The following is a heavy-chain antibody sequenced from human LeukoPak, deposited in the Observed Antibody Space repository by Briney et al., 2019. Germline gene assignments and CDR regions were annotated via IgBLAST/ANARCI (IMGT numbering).Heavy chain of an antibody. CDR2: INHSGST. CDR3: ARSLIVVVPAAPGGNWFDP. D-gene: IGHD2-2*01. CDR1: GGSFSGYY. J-gene: IGHJ5*02. V-gene: IGHV4-34*01. Sequence: PSETLSLTCAVYGGSFSGYYWSWIRQPPGKGLEWIGEINHSGSTNYNPSPKSRVTISVDTSKNQFSLKLSSVTAADTAVYYCARSLIVVVPAAPGGNWFDPWGQGTLVTVSS.